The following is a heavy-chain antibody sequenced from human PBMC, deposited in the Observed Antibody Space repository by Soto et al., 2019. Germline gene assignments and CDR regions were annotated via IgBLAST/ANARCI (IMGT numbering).Heavy chain of an antibody. CDR1: VQSFSGNS. CDR3: ARGSGIVALPGELEDVNYDY. V-gene: IGHV4-34*01. D-gene: IGHD1-1*01. Sequence: QVHLQQWGAGLVKPSKPLSLSCAVYVQSFSGNSWAWIRQPPGKGLEWFGEINERGSTYYNPSLKSRVTISTDTSKNQFSLKLSSVSAADTAAYFCARGSGIVALPGELEDVNYDYWGQGTLVNVSS. CDR2: INERGST. J-gene: IGHJ4*02.